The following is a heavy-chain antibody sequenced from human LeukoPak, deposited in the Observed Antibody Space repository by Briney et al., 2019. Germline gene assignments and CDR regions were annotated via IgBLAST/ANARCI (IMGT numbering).Heavy chain of an antibody. CDR1: GFTFSSYG. V-gene: IGHV3-30*02. CDR3: AKLPAGFGELLSRTYFDY. D-gene: IGHD3-10*01. Sequence: PGGSLRLSCAASGFTFSSYGMHWVRQAPGKGLEWVAFIRYDGSNKYYADSVKGRFTISRDNSKNTLYLQMNSLRAEDTAVYYCAKLPAGFGELLSRTYFDYWGPGTLVTVSS. CDR2: IRYDGSNK. J-gene: IGHJ4*02.